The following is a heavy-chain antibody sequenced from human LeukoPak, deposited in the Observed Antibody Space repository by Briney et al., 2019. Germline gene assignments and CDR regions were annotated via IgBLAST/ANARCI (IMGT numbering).Heavy chain of an antibody. J-gene: IGHJ4*02. D-gene: IGHD4-17*01. CDR1: GFTFSNFW. V-gene: IGHV3-74*01. CDR2: IYGGGSFT. CDR3: ARAGYGDYLYYFDY. Sequence: GGSLRLSCAASGFTFSNFWMHWVRQAPGKGLVWVALIYGGGSFTRYADSVKGRFTISRDNSKNTLYLQMNSLRAEDTAVYYCARAGYGDYLYYFDYWGQGTLVTVSS.